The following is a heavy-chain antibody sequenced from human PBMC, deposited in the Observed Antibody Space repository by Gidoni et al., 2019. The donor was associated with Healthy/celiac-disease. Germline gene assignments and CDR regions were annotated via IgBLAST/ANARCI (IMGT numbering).Heavy chain of an antibody. J-gene: IGHJ3*02. CDR3: ARALDIAAAAWEAFDI. CDR1: GGTFSSYA. Sequence: QVQLVQSGAEVKKPGSSVKVSCKAAGGTFSSYAISWVRQAPGQGLEWMGGIIPIFGTANYAQKFQGRVTITADESTSTAYMELSSLRSEDTAVYYCARALDIAAAAWEAFDIWGQGTMVTVSS. CDR2: IIPIFGTA. D-gene: IGHD6-13*01. V-gene: IGHV1-69*01.